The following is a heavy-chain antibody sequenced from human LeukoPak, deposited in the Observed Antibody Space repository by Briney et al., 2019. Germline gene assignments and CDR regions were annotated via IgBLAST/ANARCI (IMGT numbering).Heavy chain of an antibody. Sequence: APVKVSCKASGYTFTSYAMHWVRQAPGQRLEWMGWINAGNGNTKYSQKFQGRVTITRDTSASTAYMELSSLRSEDTAVYYCARERFVYYYYGMDVWGQGTTVTVSS. CDR1: GYTFTSYA. CDR3: ARERFVYYYYGMDV. J-gene: IGHJ6*02. D-gene: IGHD3-16*01. CDR2: INAGNGNT. V-gene: IGHV1-3*01.